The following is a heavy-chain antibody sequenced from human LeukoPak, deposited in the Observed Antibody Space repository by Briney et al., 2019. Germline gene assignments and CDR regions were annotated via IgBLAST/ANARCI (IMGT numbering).Heavy chain of an antibody. V-gene: IGHV4-30-2*01. CDR3: ARADLGSYNWFDP. CDR1: GGSISIGGYS. CDR2: IYHSGST. Sequence: PSQTLSLTCAVSGGSISIGGYSWSWIRQPPGKGLEWIGYIYHSGSTYYNPSLKSRVTISVDRSKNQFSLKLSSVTAADTAVYYCARADLGSYNWFDPWGQGTLVTVSS. D-gene: IGHD2-15*01. J-gene: IGHJ5*02.